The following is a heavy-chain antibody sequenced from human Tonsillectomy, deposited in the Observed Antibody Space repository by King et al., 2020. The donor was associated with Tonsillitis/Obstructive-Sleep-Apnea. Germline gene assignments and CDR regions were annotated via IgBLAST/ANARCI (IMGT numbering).Heavy chain of an antibody. CDR3: ANIRTRIPDFWSSYYNAYAP. V-gene: IGHV2-5*02. CDR2: IYWDDDK. Sequence: TLKESGPTLVKPTQTLTLTCTFSGFSLSTSGVGVGWIRQPPGKALEWLALIYWDDDKRYSPSLKSRLTITKDTSKNQVFLTMTNMDPVDTATYYCANIRTRIPDFWSSYYNAYAPWGQGTLVTVSS. D-gene: IGHD3-3*01. CDR1: GFSLSTSGVG. J-gene: IGHJ5*02.